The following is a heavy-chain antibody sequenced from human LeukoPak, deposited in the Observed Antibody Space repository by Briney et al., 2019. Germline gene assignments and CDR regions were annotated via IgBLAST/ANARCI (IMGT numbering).Heavy chain of an antibody. CDR1: GDYISRSSY. V-gene: IGHV4-39*02. Sequence: SETLSLPCTVSGDYISRSSYWGWVRPSPGEGLEGIWTYYHSGGNYYHPSPKSRIIMSADPSTNHLPLGLRLVTADDPAVYYCACTLGDWSVTSCPAPIDPWGQGIPVTASS. CDR3: ACTLGDWSVTSCPAPIDP. CDR2: YYHSGGN. D-gene: IGHD2-2*03. J-gene: IGHJ5*02.